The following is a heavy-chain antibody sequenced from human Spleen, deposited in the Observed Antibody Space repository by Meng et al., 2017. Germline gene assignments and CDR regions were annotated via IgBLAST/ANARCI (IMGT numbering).Heavy chain of an antibody. CDR1: GGSISSSNW. J-gene: IGHJ4*02. CDR2: IYHSGST. V-gene: IGHV4-4*02. CDR3: ARPNDSSGYYAWGFDS. D-gene: IGHD3-22*01. Sequence: SETLSLTCAVSGGSISSSNWWSWVRQPPGKGLEWIGEIYHSGSTNYNPSLKSRVTISVDKSKNQFSLMLSSVTAADTAVYYCARPNDSSGYYAWGFDSWGQGTLVTVSS.